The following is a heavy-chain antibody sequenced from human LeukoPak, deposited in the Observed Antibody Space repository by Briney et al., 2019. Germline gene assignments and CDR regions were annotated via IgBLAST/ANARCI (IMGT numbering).Heavy chain of an antibody. CDR1: GGSISSYY. CDR3: ARHGADTAMVTPYFDY. V-gene: IGHV4-59*08. Sequence: PSETLSLTCTVSGGSISSYYWSWIRQPPGKGLEWIGYIYYSGSTNYNPSLKNRVTISVDTSKNQFSLKLSSVTAADTAVYYCARHGADTAMVTPYFDYWGQGTLVTVSS. J-gene: IGHJ4*02. CDR2: IYYSGST. D-gene: IGHD5-18*01.